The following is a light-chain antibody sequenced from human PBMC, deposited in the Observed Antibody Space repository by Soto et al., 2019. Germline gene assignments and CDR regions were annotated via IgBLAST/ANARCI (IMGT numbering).Light chain of an antibody. Sequence: IQLTQSPSSLSAPVGDGVPISRRGGQSIMSYLIWYQQKPGRDPTLLIYAASSLQSGVPSRSSGSGSGTDFILTISSLLHEDVSTYYCQQSYSSPRTFGQGTKVDI. V-gene: IGKV1-39*01. CDR3: QQSYSSPRT. CDR2: AAS. CDR1: QSIMSY. J-gene: IGKJ1*01.